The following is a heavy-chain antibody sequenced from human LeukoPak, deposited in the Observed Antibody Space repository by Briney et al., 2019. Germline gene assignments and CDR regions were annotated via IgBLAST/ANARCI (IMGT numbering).Heavy chain of an antibody. CDR3: ARDRKSGEWDLVP. CDR1: GFTFSSYD. D-gene: IGHD1-26*01. V-gene: IGHV3-48*01. CDR2: ISGSSSTK. J-gene: IGHJ4*02. Sequence: GGSLRLSCAASGFTFSSYDMDWVRQAPGKGLEWVSYISGSSSTKYYADSVKGRFFISRDNAKNSLYLQMNSLRAEDTAVYYCARDRKSGEWDLVPWGQGTLVTVPS.